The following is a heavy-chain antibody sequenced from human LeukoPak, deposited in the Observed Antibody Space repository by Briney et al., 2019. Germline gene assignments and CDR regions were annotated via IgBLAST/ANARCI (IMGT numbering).Heavy chain of an antibody. D-gene: IGHD2-2*01. Sequence: PGGSLRLSCAASGFTFSSYGMLWVRQAPGKGLEWVAFIRYDGSNKYYADSVKGRFTISRDNSKNTLYLQMNSLRAEDTAVYYCAKESGHCSSTSCYLFWFDPWGQGTLVTVSS. J-gene: IGHJ5*02. CDR2: IRYDGSNK. CDR1: GFTFSSYG. CDR3: AKESGHCSSTSCYLFWFDP. V-gene: IGHV3-30*02.